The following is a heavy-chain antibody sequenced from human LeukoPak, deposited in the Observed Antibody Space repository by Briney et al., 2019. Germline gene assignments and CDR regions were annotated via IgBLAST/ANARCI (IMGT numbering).Heavy chain of an antibody. CDR1: GGSISSSSYY. J-gene: IGHJ6*02. CDR2: IGGVSESF. V-gene: IGHV3-23*01. CDR3: ARRWLGDPYGMDV. D-gene: IGHD3-10*01. Sequence: ETLSLTCTVSGGSISSSSYYWGWIRQPPGKGLEWVSIIGGVSESFYYADSVKGRFTVSRDNSKDTLYLQINNLRDEDTAVYYCARRWLGDPYGMDVWGQGTTVSVSS.